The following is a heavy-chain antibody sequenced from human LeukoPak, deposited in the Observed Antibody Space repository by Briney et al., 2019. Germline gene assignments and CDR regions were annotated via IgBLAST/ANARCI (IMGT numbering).Heavy chain of an antibody. CDR1: GGTFSSYA. CDR3: ARSTQPLTQYSSSWYNWFDP. V-gene: IGHV1-69*05. Sequence: ASVKVSCKASGGTFSSYAISWVRQAPGQGLEWMGGIIPILGTANYAQKFQGRVTITTDESTSTAYMELSSLRSEDTAVYYCARSTQPLTQYSSSWYNWFDPWGQGTLVTVSS. J-gene: IGHJ5*02. CDR2: IIPILGTA. D-gene: IGHD6-13*01.